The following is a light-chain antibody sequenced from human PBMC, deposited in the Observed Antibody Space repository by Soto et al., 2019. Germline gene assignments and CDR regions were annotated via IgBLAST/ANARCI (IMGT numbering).Light chain of an antibody. J-gene: IGKJ1*01. CDR3: QQYGSSGT. CDR1: QRISGY. Sequence: EIVLTQSPAPLSLSPGERATLSCRASQRISGYLAWYQQRPGQAPRLLIYDASNRTTGIPVRFSGSGSGTDFTLTISRLEPEDVAVYYCQQYGSSGTFGQGTKVDIK. V-gene: IGKV3-20*01. CDR2: DAS.